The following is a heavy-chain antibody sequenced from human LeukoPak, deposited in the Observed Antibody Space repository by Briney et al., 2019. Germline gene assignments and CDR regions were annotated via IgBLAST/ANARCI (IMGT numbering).Heavy chain of an antibody. CDR2: INHSGST. V-gene: IGHV4-34*01. D-gene: IGHD3-10*01. CDR3: ARGPDYYGSGSLPQNFDY. J-gene: IGHJ4*02. CDR1: GGSFSGYY. Sequence: PSETLSLTCAVYGGSFSGYYWSWIRQPPGKGLEGIGEINHSGSTNYNPSLKSRVTISVDTSKNQFSLKLSSVTAADTAVYYCARGPDYYGSGSLPQNFDYWGQGTLVTVSS.